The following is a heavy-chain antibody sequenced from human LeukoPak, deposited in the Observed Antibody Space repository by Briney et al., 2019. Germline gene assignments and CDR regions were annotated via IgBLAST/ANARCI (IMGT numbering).Heavy chain of an antibody. CDR2: ISGSGGST. J-gene: IGHJ3*02. D-gene: IGHD4-23*01. Sequence: PGGSLRLSCTASGFSFSSFAMSWVRQAPGKGLEWVSGISGSGGSTYHADSVKGRFTISRDNSKNTLYLQMNSLRAEDTAVYYCVILDGGSTDDAFDSWGQGTMVTVSS. CDR1: GFSFSSFA. V-gene: IGHV3-23*01. CDR3: VILDGGSTDDAFDS.